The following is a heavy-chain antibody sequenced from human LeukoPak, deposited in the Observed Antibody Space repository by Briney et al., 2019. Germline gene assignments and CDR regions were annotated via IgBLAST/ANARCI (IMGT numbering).Heavy chain of an antibody. J-gene: IGHJ4*02. Sequence: GASLRLSCAASGFTFSSYAMSWVRQAPGKGLEWVSAISGSGGSTYYADSVKGRFTISRDNSKNTLYLQMNSLRAEDTAVYYCAKAEAIAVVVVAVTLYDYWGQGTLVTVSS. CDR2: ISGSGGST. CDR3: AKAEAIAVVVVAVTLYDY. D-gene: IGHD2-15*01. CDR1: GFTFSSYA. V-gene: IGHV3-23*01.